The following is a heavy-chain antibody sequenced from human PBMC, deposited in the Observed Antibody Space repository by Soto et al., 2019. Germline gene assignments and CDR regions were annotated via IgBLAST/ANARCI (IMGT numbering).Heavy chain of an antibody. CDR3: ARGWDSGYEHYYYGMDV. D-gene: IGHD5-12*01. CDR2: INHSGST. V-gene: IGHV4-34*01. J-gene: IGHJ6*02. CDR1: GGSFSGYY. Sequence: SETLSLTCAVYGGSFSGYYWSWIRQPPGKGLEWIGEINHSGSTNYNPSLKSRVTISVETSKNQCSLRLSSVTAADTAVYYCARGWDSGYEHYYYGMDVWGQGTTVTVSS.